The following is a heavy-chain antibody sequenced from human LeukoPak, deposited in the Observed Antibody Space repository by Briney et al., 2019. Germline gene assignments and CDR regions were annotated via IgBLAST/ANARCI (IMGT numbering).Heavy chain of an antibody. CDR2: VYPADSDT. J-gene: IGHJ4*02. D-gene: IGHD3-22*01. CDR3: ARRNFDPSGSASLDY. V-gene: IGHV5-51*01. CDR1: GYSFTNYW. Sequence: PGESLKISCKGSGYSFTNYWIAWVRQMPGKGLEWMGVVYPADSDTRYSPSFQGQVSISADKSMSTAYLQWSVLKASDTAMYCCARRNFDPSGSASLDYWGQGTLVTVS.